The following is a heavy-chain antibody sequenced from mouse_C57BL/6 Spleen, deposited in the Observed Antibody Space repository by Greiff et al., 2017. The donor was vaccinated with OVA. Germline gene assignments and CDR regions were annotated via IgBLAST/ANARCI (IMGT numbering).Heavy chain of an antibody. CDR1: GYTFTSYW. CDR2: IYPSDSET. Sequence: QVQLKQPGAELVRPGSSVKLSCKASGYTFTSYWMDWVKQRPGQGLEWIGNIYPSDSETHYNQKFKDKATLTVDKSSSTAYMQLSSLTSEDSAVYYCARIPSYGRDYYAMDYWGQGTSVTVSS. J-gene: IGHJ4*01. D-gene: IGHD1-1*01. V-gene: IGHV1-61*01. CDR3: ARIPSYGRDYYAMDY.